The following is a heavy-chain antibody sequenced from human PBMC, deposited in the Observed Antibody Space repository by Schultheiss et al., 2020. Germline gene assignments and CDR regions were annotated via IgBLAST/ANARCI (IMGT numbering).Heavy chain of an antibody. CDR2: ISSSGSTI. CDR1: GFTFSDYY. V-gene: IGHV3-11*01. CDR3: AKAARYYYYYGMDV. D-gene: IGHD6-6*01. J-gene: IGHJ6*02. Sequence: GSLRLSCAASGFTFSDYYMSWIRQAPGKGLEWVSYISSSGSTIYYADSVKGRFTISRDNAKNSLYLQMNSLRAEDTAVYYCAKAARYYYYYGMDVWGQGTTVTVSS.